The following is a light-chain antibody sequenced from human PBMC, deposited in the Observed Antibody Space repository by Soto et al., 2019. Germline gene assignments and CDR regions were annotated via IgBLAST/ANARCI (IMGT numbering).Light chain of an antibody. Sequence: EIVLTQSPATLSLSPGERATLSCRASQSVSSYLAWYQQKPDQAPRLLIYDASNRATGIPARFSGSGSGTDFTLTISSLEPEDFAVYYCQQRSNWPRTFGGGTKVAIK. CDR1: QSVSSY. V-gene: IGKV3-11*01. J-gene: IGKJ4*01. CDR3: QQRSNWPRT. CDR2: DAS.